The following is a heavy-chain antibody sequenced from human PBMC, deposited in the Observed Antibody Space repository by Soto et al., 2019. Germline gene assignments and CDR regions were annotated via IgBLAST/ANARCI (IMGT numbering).Heavy chain of an antibody. Sequence: SGPTLVNPTQTLTLTCTFSGFSLSTTGMRVSWIXQPPGKALXXXXRXXXXXXKFYSTSLKTRLTISKDTSKNQVVLTMINMDPVDTATYYCARSLYGGNYYFDYWGQGTLVTAPQ. D-gene: IGHD2-21*02. V-gene: IGHV2-70*04. CDR3: ARSLYGGNYYFDY. J-gene: IGHJ4*02. CDR1: GFSLSTTGMR. CDR2: XXXXXXK.